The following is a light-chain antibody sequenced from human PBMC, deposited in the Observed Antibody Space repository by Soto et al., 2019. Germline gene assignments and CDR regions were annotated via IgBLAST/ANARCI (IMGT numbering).Light chain of an antibody. CDR3: QKYEKGPPT. Sequence: EIVMTQSPATLSVSPGERASLPCRASQSISTNLAWYQQKPGQAPRLLIYGASTRATGIPARFSGSGLGKGFPLTSSGPRSENFAVYSCQKYEKGPPTLGPGTKGDIK. J-gene: IGKJ3*01. CDR2: GAS. V-gene: IGKV3-15*01. CDR1: QSISTN.